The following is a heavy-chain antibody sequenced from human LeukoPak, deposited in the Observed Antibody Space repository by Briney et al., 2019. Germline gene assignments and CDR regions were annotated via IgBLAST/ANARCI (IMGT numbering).Heavy chain of an antibody. Sequence: GGSLRLSCAASGFTFSSYVMHWVRQAPGKGLEWVAIISYDGSNEYYADSVKGRFTISRDNSKNTLYLQMNSLRAEDTAVYYCARVGYDILTGYPLFDYWGQGTLVTVSS. CDR3: ARVGYDILTGYPLFDY. J-gene: IGHJ4*02. V-gene: IGHV3-30*04. CDR1: GFTFSSYV. CDR2: ISYDGSNE. D-gene: IGHD3-9*01.